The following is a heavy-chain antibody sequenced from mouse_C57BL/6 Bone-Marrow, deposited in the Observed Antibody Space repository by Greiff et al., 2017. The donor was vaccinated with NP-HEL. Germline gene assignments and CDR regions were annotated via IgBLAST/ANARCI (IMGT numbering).Heavy chain of an antibody. D-gene: IGHD1-1*01. J-gene: IGHJ4*01. CDR1: GYAFSSSW. CDR3: ARGTYGSSYVIAMDY. V-gene: IGHV1-82*01. Sequence: VQLQQSGPELVKPGASVKISCKASGYAFSSSWMNWVKQRPGKGLEWIGRIYPGDGDTNYNGKFKGKATLTADKSSSTAYMQLSSLTSEDSAVYFCARGTYGSSYVIAMDYWGQGTSVTVSS. CDR2: IYPGDGDT.